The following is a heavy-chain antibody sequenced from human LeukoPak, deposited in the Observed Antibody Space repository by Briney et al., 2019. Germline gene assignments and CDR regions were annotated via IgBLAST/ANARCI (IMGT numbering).Heavy chain of an antibody. Sequence: SETLSLTCAFYGGSFSGYYWSWIRQPPGKGLEWIGEINHSGSTNYNPSLKSRVTISVDTSKNQFSLKLSSVTAADTAVYYCARRPFDYWGQGTLVTVSS. CDR2: INHSGST. V-gene: IGHV4-34*01. J-gene: IGHJ4*02. CDR3: ARRPFDY. CDR1: GGSFSGYY.